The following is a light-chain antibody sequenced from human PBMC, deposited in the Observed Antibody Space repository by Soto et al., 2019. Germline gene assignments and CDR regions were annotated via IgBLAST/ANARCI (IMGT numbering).Light chain of an antibody. CDR1: QSVSSY. J-gene: IGKJ1*01. Sequence: EIVLTQSPATLSLSPGERATLSCRSSQSVSSYLAWYQQRPGQAPRLLIYDASNRATGIPARFSGSGSGTDFTLTISSLDPEDFAVYYWQQRTSWPRTFGQGTKVEIK. V-gene: IGKV3-11*01. CDR2: DAS. CDR3: QQRTSWPRT.